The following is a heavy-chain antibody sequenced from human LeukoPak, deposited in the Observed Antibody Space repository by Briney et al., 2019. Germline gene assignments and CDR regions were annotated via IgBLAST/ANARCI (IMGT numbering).Heavy chain of an antibody. D-gene: IGHD4-11*01. V-gene: IGHV4-31*03. CDR1: RASISSGSYY. CDR2: INHSGTT. J-gene: IGHJ4*02. CDR3: ARRSYYRTDPFDF. Sequence: PSETLSPTCTVSRASISSGSYYWNWIRHHPGRGLEWIGYINHSGTTYYNPSLKSRVTISVDTSENQISLNLTSVTAADTAVYYCARRSYYRTDPFDFWGQGTLVTVSP.